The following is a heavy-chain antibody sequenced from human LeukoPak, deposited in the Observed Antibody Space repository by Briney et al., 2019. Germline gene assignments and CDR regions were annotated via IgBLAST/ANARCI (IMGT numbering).Heavy chain of an antibody. CDR2: ISYDGSNK. CDR3: ARDFSRPRLVFYYFDY. D-gene: IGHD6-19*01. V-gene: IGHV3-30-3*01. J-gene: IGHJ4*02. CDR1: GFTFSSYA. Sequence: GGSLRLSCAASGFTFSSYAMHWVRQAPGKGLGWVAVISYDGSNKYYADSVKGRFTISRDTSKNTLYLQLSSLRAEDTAVYYCARDFSRPRLVFYYFDYWGQGTLVTVSS.